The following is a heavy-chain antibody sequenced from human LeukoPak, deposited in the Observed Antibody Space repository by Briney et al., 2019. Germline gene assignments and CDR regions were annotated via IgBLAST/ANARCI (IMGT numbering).Heavy chain of an antibody. V-gene: IGHV3-21*01. D-gene: IGHD3-3*01. CDR2: ISSSSSYI. Sequence: GGSLRLSCAASGFTFSSYSMNWVRQAPGKGLEWVSSISSSSSYIYYADSVKGRFTISRDNAKNSLYLQMNSLRAEDTAVYYCARAGDFWSGYPDAFDIWGQETMVTVSS. J-gene: IGHJ3*02. CDR3: ARAGDFWSGYPDAFDI. CDR1: GFTFSSYS.